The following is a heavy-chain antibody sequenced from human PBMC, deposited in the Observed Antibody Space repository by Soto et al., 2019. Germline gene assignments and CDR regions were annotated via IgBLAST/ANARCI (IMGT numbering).Heavy chain of an antibody. J-gene: IGHJ6*02. V-gene: IGHV1-2*02. Sequence: GASVKVSCKAPGYTFTGYYMHWVRQAPGQGLEWMGWINPNSGGTNYAQKFQGRVTMTRDTSISTAYMELSRLRSDDTAVYYCARVYCSSTSCYRYGMDVWGQGTTVTVSS. CDR3: ARVYCSSTSCYRYGMDV. CDR2: INPNSGGT. D-gene: IGHD2-2*02. CDR1: GYTFTGYY.